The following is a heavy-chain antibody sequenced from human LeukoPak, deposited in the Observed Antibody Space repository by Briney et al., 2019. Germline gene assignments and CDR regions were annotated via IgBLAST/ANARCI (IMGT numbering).Heavy chain of an antibody. CDR2: IYPGDSDT. D-gene: IGHD6-6*01. V-gene: IGHV5-51*01. CDR1: GYSFTSYW. CDR3: ARHSGQYSSSSCPDY. J-gene: IGHJ4*02. Sequence: GESLKISCKGSGYSFTSYWIGWVRQMPGKGLGWMGIIYPGDSDTRYSPSFQGQVTISADKSISTAYLQWSSLKASDTAMYYCARHSGQYSSSSCPDYWGQGTLVTVSS.